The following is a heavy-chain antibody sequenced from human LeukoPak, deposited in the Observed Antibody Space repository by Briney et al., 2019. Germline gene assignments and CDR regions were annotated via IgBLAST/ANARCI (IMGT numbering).Heavy chain of an antibody. J-gene: IGHJ4*02. V-gene: IGHV1-2*02. CDR1: GYTFTGYY. CDR3: ARVGIAARLEFDY. CDR2: INPNSGGT. D-gene: IGHD6-6*01. Sequence: GASVKVSCKASGYTFTGYYMHWVRQAPGQGLEWMGWINPNSGGTNYAQKFQGRVTMTGDTSISTAYMELSRLRSDDTAVYYCARVGIAARLEFDYWGQGTLVTVSS.